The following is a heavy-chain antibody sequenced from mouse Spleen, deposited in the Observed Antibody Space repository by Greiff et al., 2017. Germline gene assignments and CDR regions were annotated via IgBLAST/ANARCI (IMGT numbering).Heavy chain of an antibody. D-gene: IGHD1-1*01. CDR3: ARHGYYGSSFYAMDY. V-gene: IGHV5-12*01. CDR1: GFTFSDYY. CDR2: ISNGGGST. J-gene: IGHJ4*01. Sequence: EVKLQESGGGLVQPGGSLKLSCAASGFTFSDYYMYWVRQTPEKRLEWVAYISNGGGSTYYPDTVKGRFTISRDNAKNTLYLQMSRLKSEDTAMYYCARHGYYGSSFYAMDYWGQGTSVTVSS.